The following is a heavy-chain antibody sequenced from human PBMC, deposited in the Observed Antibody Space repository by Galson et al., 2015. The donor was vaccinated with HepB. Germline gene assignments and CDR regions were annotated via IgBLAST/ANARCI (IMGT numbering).Heavy chain of an antibody. D-gene: IGHD2-21*02. CDR2: VVPSLDFT. Sequence: SVKVSCKASGGTFFNFAFSWVRQAPRQGLEWMGRVVPSLDFTQAAQNFQGRVRISADKSTTTISMELTRLTSKDTAVYYCARDSAYCGDDCHYYGMDVWGRGTTVTVSS. CDR3: ARDSAYCGDDCHYYGMDV. V-gene: IGHV1-69*04. CDR1: GGTFFNFA. J-gene: IGHJ6*02.